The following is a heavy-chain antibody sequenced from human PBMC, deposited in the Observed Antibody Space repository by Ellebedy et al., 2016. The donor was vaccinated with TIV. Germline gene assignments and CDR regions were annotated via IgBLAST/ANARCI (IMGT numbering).Heavy chain of an antibody. D-gene: IGHD7-27*01. CDR1: GFTFSDYY. J-gene: IGHJ2*01. CDR3: AKGLTGDRGGWGWYFDL. V-gene: IGHV3-11*01. CDR2: ISSSGSTI. Sequence: PGGSLRLSCAASGFTFSDYYMSWIRQAPGKGLEWVSYISSSGSTIYYADSVKGRFTMSRDNFKNTLNLQMNSLRVEDTAVYYCAKGLTGDRGGWGWYFDLWGRGTLVTVSS.